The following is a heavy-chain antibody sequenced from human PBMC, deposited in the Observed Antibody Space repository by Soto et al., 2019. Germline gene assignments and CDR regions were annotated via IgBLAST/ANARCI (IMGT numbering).Heavy chain of an antibody. V-gene: IGHV4-59*01. CDR3: ATGGGWLQNSNLRGLYFDY. J-gene: IGHJ4*02. D-gene: IGHD6-19*01. CDR1: GGSIRGSY. Sequence: SETLSLTCSVSGGSIRGSYCSWIRQPPEKGLEWIASISYTGSATHNPSLKSRVSVSVDTTENQCSLKLTSVTAADTATYYCATGGGWLQNSNLRGLYFDYWGQGALVTVS. CDR2: ISYTGSA.